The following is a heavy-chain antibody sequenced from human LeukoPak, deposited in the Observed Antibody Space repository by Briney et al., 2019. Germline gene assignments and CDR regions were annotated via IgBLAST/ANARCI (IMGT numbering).Heavy chain of an antibody. CDR3: AKVTTVTIGYFDY. CDR2: ISYDGSNK. V-gene: IGHV3-30*18. D-gene: IGHD4-17*01. J-gene: IGHJ4*02. Sequence: GGSLRLSCAASGFTFSSYGMHWVRQAPGKGLEWVAVISYDGSNKYYADSVKGRFTISRDNSKNTLYLQINSLRAEDTAVYYCAKVTTVTIGYFDYWGQGTLVTVSS. CDR1: GFTFSSYG.